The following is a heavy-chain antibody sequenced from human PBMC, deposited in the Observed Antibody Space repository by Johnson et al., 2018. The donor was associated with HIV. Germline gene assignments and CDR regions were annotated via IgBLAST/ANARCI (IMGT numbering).Heavy chain of an antibody. Sequence: QVQLVESGGGVVQPGRSLRLSCAASGFTFSSYAMHWVRQAPGKGLEWVAVISYDGSNKYYADSVKGRFTISRDNSKNTLYLQMNSLRAGDTAVYYCARESPYDPDAFDIWGQGTMVTVSS. CDR1: GFTFSSYA. V-gene: IGHV3-30-3*01. CDR3: ARESPYDPDAFDI. CDR2: ISYDGSNK. D-gene: IGHD2-8*01. J-gene: IGHJ3*02.